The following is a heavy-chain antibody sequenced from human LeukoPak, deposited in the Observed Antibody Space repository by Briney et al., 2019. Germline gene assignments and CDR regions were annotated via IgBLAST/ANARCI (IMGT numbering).Heavy chain of an antibody. V-gene: IGHV1-69*05. CDR3: ARGVPIGYWFDP. CDR2: IIPIFGTA. J-gene: IGHJ5*02. Sequence: SVKVSCKASGGTFSSYAISWVRQAPGQGLEWMGVIIPIFGTANYAQKFQGRVTITTDESTSTAYMELSSLRSEDTAVYYCARGVPIGYWFDPWGQGTLVTVSS. D-gene: IGHD2-2*01. CDR1: GGTFSSYA.